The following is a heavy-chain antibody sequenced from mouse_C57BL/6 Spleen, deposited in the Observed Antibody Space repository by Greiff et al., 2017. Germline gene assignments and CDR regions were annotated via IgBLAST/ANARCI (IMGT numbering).Heavy chain of an antibody. J-gene: IGHJ2*01. Sequence: VKLQQSGAELVKPGASVKMSCKASGYTFTSYWITWVKQRPGQGLEWIGDIYPGSGSTNYNEKFKSKATLTVDTSSSTAYMQLSSLTSEDSAVYYCARHPYGNYFYFDYWGQGTTLTVSS. D-gene: IGHD2-1*01. CDR3: ARHPYGNYFYFDY. V-gene: IGHV1-55*01. CDR1: GYTFTSYW. CDR2: IYPGSGST.